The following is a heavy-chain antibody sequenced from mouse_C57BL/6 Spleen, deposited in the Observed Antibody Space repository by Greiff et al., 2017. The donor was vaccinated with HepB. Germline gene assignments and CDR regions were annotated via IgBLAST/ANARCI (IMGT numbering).Heavy chain of an antibody. CDR3: AIQIYYDYDAGY. J-gene: IGHJ2*01. CDR2: ISSGGSYT. D-gene: IGHD2-4*01. Sequence: EVQRVESGGDLVKPGGSLKLSCAASGFTFSSYGMSWVRQTPDKRLEWVATISSGGSYTYYPDSVKGRFTISRDNAKNTLYLQMSSLKSEDTAMYYCAIQIYYDYDAGYWGQGTTLTVSS. CDR1: GFTFSSYG. V-gene: IGHV5-6*01.